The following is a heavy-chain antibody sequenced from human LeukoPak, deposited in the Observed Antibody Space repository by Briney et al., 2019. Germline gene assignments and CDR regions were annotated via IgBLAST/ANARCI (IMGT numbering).Heavy chain of an antibody. V-gene: IGHV3-30-3*01. CDR3: ARSSVPAARVGYYYYGMDV. CDR1: GFTFSSYA. Sequence: EGSLRLSCAASGFTFSSYAMHWVRQAPGKGLEWVAVISYDGSNKYYADSVKGRFTISRDNSKNTLYLQMNSLRAEDTAVYYCARSSVPAARVGYYYYGMDVWGQGTTVTVSS. J-gene: IGHJ6*02. CDR2: ISYDGSNK. D-gene: IGHD2-2*01.